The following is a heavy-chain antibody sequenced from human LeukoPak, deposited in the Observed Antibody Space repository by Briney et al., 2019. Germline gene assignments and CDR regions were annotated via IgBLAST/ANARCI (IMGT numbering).Heavy chain of an antibody. V-gene: IGHV3-23*01. Sequence: PGGSLGLSCAASGFTFSSYAMSWVRQAPGKGLEWVSAISGSGGSTYYADSVKGRFTISRDNSKNTLYLQMNSLRAEDTAVYYCAKDSDYDSSGPLGYWGQGTLVTVSS. CDR1: GFTFSSYA. D-gene: IGHD3-22*01. CDR3: AKDSDYDSSGPLGY. CDR2: ISGSGGST. J-gene: IGHJ4*02.